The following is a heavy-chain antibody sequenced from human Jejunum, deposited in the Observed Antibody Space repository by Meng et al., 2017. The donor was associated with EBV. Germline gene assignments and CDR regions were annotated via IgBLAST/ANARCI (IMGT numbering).Heavy chain of an antibody. CDR3: ARGGGRPEY. Sequence: QVQRQEAGPRLGKPSETLSLTCTVSGVSMINFYWSWFRQPPGKGLEWIGYIYYSVSTNYNPSLKSRVTISVDTSKNQFSLSLNSVTAADTAVYYCARGGGRPEYWGQGSLVTVSS. J-gene: IGHJ4*02. CDR1: GVSMINFY. CDR2: IYYSVST. D-gene: IGHD3-10*01. V-gene: IGHV4-59*01.